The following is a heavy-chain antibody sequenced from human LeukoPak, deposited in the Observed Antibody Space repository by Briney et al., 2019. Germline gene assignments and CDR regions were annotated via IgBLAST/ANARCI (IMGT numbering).Heavy chain of an antibody. J-gene: IGHJ6*02. CDR3: ARGGIVGATTAPHYYYGMDV. V-gene: IGHV1-69*13. D-gene: IGHD1-26*01. CDR2: IIPIFGTA. Sequence: SVKVSCKASGGTFSSYASSWVRQAPGQGLECMGRIIPIFGTANYAQKFQGRVTITADESTSTAYMEMSSLRSEDTAVYYCARGGIVGATTAPHYYYGMDVWGQGTTVTVSS. CDR1: GGTFSSYA.